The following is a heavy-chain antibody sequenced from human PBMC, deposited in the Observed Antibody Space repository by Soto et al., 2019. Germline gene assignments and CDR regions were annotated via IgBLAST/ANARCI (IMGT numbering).Heavy chain of an antibody. CDR3: ARLYFGDYDIHHDAFDI. CDR1: GYTFTSYD. D-gene: IGHD4-17*01. V-gene: IGHV1-8*01. Sequence: ASVKVSCKASGYTFTSYDINWVRQATGQGLEWMGWMNPNSGNTGYAQKFQGRVTMTRNTSISTAYMELSSLRSEDTAVYYCARLYFGDYDIHHDAFDICGPQKMVTVSS. CDR2: MNPNSGNT. J-gene: IGHJ3*02.